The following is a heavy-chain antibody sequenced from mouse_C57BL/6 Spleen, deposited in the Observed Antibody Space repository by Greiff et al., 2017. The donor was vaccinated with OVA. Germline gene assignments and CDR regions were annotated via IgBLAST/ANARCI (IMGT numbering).Heavy chain of an antibody. CDR2: IVPSDSDT. V-gene: IGHV1-52*01. D-gene: IGHD4-1*01. J-gene: IGHJ2*01. Sequence: QVQLQQPGAELVRPGSSVKLSCKASGYTFTSYWMHWVKQRPIQGLEWIGNIVPSDSDTHYNQKFKDKATLTVDKSSSTAYMQLSSLTSEDSAVDDYARGTGKDYWGQGTTLTVSS. CDR1: GYTFTSYW. CDR3: ARGTGKDY.